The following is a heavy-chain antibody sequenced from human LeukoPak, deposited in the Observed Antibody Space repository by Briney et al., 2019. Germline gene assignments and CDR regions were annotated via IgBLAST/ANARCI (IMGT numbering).Heavy chain of an antibody. CDR3: AKANVKYCSGGSCFDAFDI. V-gene: IGHV3-30*18. CDR2: ISYDGSNK. Sequence: PGGSLRLSCAASGFTFSSYDMHWVRQAPGKGLEWVAVISYDGSNKYYADSVKGRFTISRDNSKNTLFLQMNSLRAEDTAVYYCAKANVKYCSGGSCFDAFDIWGQGTMVTVSS. CDR1: GFTFSSYD. D-gene: IGHD2-15*01. J-gene: IGHJ3*02.